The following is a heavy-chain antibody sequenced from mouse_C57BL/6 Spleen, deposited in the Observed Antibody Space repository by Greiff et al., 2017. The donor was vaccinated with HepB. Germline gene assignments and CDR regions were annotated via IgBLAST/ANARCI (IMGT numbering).Heavy chain of an antibody. CDR3: ARWDESEYYFDY. J-gene: IGHJ2*01. D-gene: IGHD4-1*01. CDR1: GYTFTSYW. V-gene: IGHV1-55*01. CDR2: IYPGSGST. Sequence: QVQLQQSGAELVKPGASVKMSCKASGYTFTSYWITWVKQRPGQGLEWIGDIYPGSGSTNYNEKFKSKATLTVDTSSSTAYMQLSSLTSEDSAVYYCARWDESEYYFDYWGQGTTLTVSS.